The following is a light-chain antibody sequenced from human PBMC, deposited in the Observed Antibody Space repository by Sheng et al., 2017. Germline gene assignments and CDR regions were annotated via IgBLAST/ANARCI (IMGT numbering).Light chain of an antibody. CDR2: DAS. Sequence: EIVLTQSPATLSLSPGGVEPPSPGRASQSVSSYLAWYQQKVGQAPRLLXYDASNRATGIPARFSGSGSGTDFTLTISSLEPEDFAVYYCQQRSDWPLTFGGGTKVEI. CDR1: QSVSSY. CDR3: QQRSDWPLT. V-gene: IGKV3-11*01. J-gene: IGKJ4*01.